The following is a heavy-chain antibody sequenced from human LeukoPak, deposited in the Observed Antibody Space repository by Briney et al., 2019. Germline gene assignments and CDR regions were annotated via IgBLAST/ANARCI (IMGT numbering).Heavy chain of an antibody. CDR3: ARVRLDFWSGYYRNNWFDP. CDR2: IYGGGST. D-gene: IGHD3-3*01. V-gene: IGHV3-53*01. J-gene: IGHJ5*02. Sequence: GGSLRLSCAASGFIVSSNYMSWVRQAPGKGLEWVSVIYGGGSTYYADSVKGRFTISRDNSKNTLYLQMNSLRAEDTAVYYCARVRLDFWSGYYRNNWFDPWGQGTLVTVSS. CDR1: GFIVSSNY.